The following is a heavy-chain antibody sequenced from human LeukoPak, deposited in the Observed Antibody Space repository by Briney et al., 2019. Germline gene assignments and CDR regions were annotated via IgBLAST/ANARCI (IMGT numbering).Heavy chain of an antibody. J-gene: IGHJ4*02. V-gene: IGHV3-23*01. Sequence: AGSLRLSCAASGFTFSSYAMSWVRQAPGKGREWVSALSGSGGSTYYADSVKGRFTISRDNSRNTLYLQMNSLRAEDTAVYYCAKAPHSSSWYGVYFDYWGQGTLVTVSS. CDR2: LSGSGGST. CDR3: AKAPHSSSWYGVYFDY. D-gene: IGHD6-13*01. CDR1: GFTFSSYA.